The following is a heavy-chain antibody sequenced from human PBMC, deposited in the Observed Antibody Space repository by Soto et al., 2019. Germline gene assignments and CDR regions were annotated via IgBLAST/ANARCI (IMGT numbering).Heavy chain of an antibody. D-gene: IGHD3-10*01. J-gene: IGHJ6*01. Sequence: EVQLVESGGGLVKPGGSLRLSCAASGFTFSSYSMNWVRQAPGKGLEWVSSISSSSSYIYYADSVKGRFTISRDNAKNSLYLQMNSLRAEDTAVYYCARDYLWFGGLLAPEYYYYYYGMDVW. CDR2: ISSSSSYI. CDR1: GFTFSSYS. V-gene: IGHV3-21*01. CDR3: ARDYLWFGGLLAPEYYYYYYGMDV.